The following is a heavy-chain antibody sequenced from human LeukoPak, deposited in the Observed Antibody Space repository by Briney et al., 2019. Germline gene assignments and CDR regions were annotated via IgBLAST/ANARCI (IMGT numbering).Heavy chain of an antibody. CDR3: VSSGSYYIA. CDR1: GYTFTGYY. V-gene: IGHV1-8*02. CDR2: MNPNSGNT. Sequence: ASVKVSCKASGYTFTGYYMHWVRQATGQGLEWMGWMNPNSGNTGYAQKFQGRVTMTRNTSISTAYMELSSLRSEDTAVYYCVSSGSYYIAWGQGTLVTVSS. J-gene: IGHJ5*02. D-gene: IGHD3-10*01.